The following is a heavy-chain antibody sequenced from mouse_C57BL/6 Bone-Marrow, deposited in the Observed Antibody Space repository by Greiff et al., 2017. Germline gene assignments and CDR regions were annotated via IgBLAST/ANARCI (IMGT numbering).Heavy chain of an antibody. J-gene: IGHJ3*01. CDR3: ARGYYTWFAY. D-gene: IGHD2-12*01. CDR1: GYTFTDYN. Sequence: VQLKESGPELVKPGASVKMSCKASGYTFTDYNMHWVKQSHGKSLEWIGYINPNNGGTSYNQKFKGKATLTVNKSSSTAYMELRSLTSEDSAVYYCARGYYTWFAYWGQGTLVTVSA. CDR2: INPNNGGT. V-gene: IGHV1-22*01.